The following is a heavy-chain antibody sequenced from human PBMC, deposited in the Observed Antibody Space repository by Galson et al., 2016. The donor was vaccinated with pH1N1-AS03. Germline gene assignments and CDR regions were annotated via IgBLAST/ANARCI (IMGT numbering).Heavy chain of an antibody. D-gene: IGHD2-21*01. Sequence: SVKVSCKASGYNFRDYYIHWVRQAPGQGLEWMGWITPKDDDTNYAPKFQGRVTMTRDLSTSSAYLELKRLTSDDTAVYFCARDGGGIIDDALDTWGQGT. CDR2: ITPKDDDT. J-gene: IGHJ3*02. CDR1: GYNFRDYY. CDR3: ARDGGGIIDDALDT. V-gene: IGHV1-2*02.